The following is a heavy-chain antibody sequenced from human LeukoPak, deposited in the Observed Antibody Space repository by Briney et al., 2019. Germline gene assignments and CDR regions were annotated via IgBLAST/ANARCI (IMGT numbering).Heavy chain of an antibody. CDR3: AREEIDYYDSSGYRFDY. D-gene: IGHD3-22*01. CDR1: GGSISSGSYY. J-gene: IGHJ4*02. CDR2: IYTSGST. Sequence: SETLSLTCTVSGGSISSGSYYWSWIRQPAGKGLEWIGRIYTSGSTNYNPSLKSRVTISVDTSKNQFSLKLSSVTAADTAVYYCAREEIDYYDSSGYRFDYWGQGTLVTVSS. V-gene: IGHV4-61*02.